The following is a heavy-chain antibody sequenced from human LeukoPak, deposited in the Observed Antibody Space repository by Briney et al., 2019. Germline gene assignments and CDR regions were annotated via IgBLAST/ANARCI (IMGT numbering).Heavy chain of an antibody. CDR1: GFTFSSYG. D-gene: IGHD6-13*01. Sequence: GGSLRLSCAASGFTFSSYGMHWVRQAPGKGLEWVAFIRYDGSNKYYADSVKGRFTISGDNSKNTLYLQMNSLRAEDTAVYYCAKDLGQQLATPDYWGQGTLVTVSS. J-gene: IGHJ4*02. CDR3: AKDLGQQLATPDY. V-gene: IGHV3-30*02. CDR2: IRYDGSNK.